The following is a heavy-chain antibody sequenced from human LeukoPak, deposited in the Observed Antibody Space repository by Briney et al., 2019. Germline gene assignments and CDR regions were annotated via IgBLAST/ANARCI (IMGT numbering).Heavy chain of an antibody. V-gene: IGHV3-21*01. CDR1: GFTFSSYS. D-gene: IGHD2/OR15-2a*01. J-gene: IGHJ1*01. Sequence: GGSLRLSCAASGFTFSSYSMNWVRQAPGKGLEWVSSISSSSSYIYYADSVKGRFTISRDNAKNSLYLQMNSLRAEDTAVYYCATYSTLNARDFQHWGQGTLVIVSS. CDR2: ISSSSSYI. CDR3: ATYSTLNARDFQH.